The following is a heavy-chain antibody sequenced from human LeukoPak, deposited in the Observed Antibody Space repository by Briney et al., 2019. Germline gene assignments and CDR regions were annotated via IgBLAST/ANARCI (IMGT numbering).Heavy chain of an antibody. Sequence: KSSETLSLTCTVSGGSISSYYWSWIRQPPGKGLEWIGYIYYSGSTNYNPSLKSRVTISVDTSKNQFSLKLSSVTAADTAVYYCAREYSSPARRAFDIWGQGTMVTVSS. D-gene: IGHD6-13*01. J-gene: IGHJ3*02. CDR2: IYYSGST. CDR1: GGSISSYY. CDR3: AREYSSPARRAFDI. V-gene: IGHV4-59*01.